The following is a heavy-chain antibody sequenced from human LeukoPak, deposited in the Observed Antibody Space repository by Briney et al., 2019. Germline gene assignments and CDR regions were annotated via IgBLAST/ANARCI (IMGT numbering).Heavy chain of an antibody. V-gene: IGHV3-30*18. Sequence: GGPLRLSCAASGFTFSSYGMHWVRQAPGKGLDWVAVISNDGSKKYYADSAKGRFTISRDNSKNTLSLQVSSLRTEDTAVYYCAKDRYSYAFEYSDSWGQGTLVTVSS. CDR2: ISNDGSKK. D-gene: IGHD5-18*01. J-gene: IGHJ4*02. CDR1: GFTFSSYG. CDR3: AKDRYSYAFEYSDS.